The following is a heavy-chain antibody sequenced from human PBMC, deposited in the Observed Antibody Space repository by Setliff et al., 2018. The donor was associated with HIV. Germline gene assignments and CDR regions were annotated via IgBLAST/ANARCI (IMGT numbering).Heavy chain of an antibody. V-gene: IGHV5-51*01. CDR2: FYPGDSDT. CDR1: GYGFNTYW. CDR3: ARAPNSPYYSNFWYADH. J-gene: IGHJ5*02. Sequence: GESLKISCKTSGYGFNTYWIGWVRQMPGKGLEWMAIFYPGDSDTRYSPSFQSQVTVSADKSIGTAYLQWDSLKASDTALYFCARAPNSPYYSNFWYADHWGQGTLVTVSS. D-gene: IGHD3-22*01.